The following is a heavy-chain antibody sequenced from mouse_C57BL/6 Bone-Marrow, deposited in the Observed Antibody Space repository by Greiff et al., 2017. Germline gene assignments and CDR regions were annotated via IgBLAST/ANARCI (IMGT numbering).Heavy chain of an antibody. J-gene: IGHJ1*03. CDR3: ASPYGNYFYWYFDV. Sequence: QVQLQQSGPELVKPGASVKLSCKASGYTFTSYDINWVKQRPGQGLEWIGWIYPRDGSTKYTEKFKGKATLTVDTSSSTAYMELHSLTSEDSAVYFCASPYGNYFYWYFDVWGTGTTVTVSS. V-gene: IGHV1-85*01. CDR2: IYPRDGST. D-gene: IGHD2-1*01. CDR1: GYTFTSYD.